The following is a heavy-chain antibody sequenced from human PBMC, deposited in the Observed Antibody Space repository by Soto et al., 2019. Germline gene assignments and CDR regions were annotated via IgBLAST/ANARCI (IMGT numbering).Heavy chain of an antibody. J-gene: IGHJ4*02. CDR1: GFTFDDYA. V-gene: IGHV3-9*01. CDR2: IDWNSFTT. CDR3: ARDMGEYKAMVYYFDY. D-gene: IGHD5-18*01. Sequence: GGSLRLSCAASGFTFDDYAMHWVRLVPGKGLEWVSGIDWNSFTTGYADSVKGRFTISRDNAKNSLYLQMNSLRPEDTALYYCARDMGEYKAMVYYFDYWGQGTLVTVSS.